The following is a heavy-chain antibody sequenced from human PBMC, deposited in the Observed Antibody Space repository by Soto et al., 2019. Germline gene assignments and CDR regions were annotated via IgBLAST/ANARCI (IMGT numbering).Heavy chain of an antibody. D-gene: IGHD2-21*01. J-gene: IGHJ5*02. Sequence: SETLSLTFAVTGTSSSSTFWCAWVSQPPGKGLEWIGEVYHTGITKYNPDLKSRVTMSTDKSNNQFSLEVRAVTAAETAVSYCAHLPPSIVVVRTEMPPWGQGILVIVSS. CDR2: VYHTGIT. V-gene: IGHV4-4*02. CDR3: AHLPPSIVVVRTEMPP. CDR1: GTSSSSTFW.